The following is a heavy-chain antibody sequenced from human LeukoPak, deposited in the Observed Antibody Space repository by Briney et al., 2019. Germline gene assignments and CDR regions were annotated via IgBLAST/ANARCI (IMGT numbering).Heavy chain of an antibody. Sequence: ASVKVSCKASGYTFTSYGISWVRQAPGQGREWMGWISAYNGNTNYAQKLQGRVTMTTDTSTSTAYMELRSLRSDDTAVYYCARGGGHDYSVYYFDYWGQGTLVTVSS. J-gene: IGHJ4*02. CDR2: ISAYNGNT. CDR3: ARGGGHDYSVYYFDY. CDR1: GYTFTSYG. D-gene: IGHD4-11*01. V-gene: IGHV1-18*01.